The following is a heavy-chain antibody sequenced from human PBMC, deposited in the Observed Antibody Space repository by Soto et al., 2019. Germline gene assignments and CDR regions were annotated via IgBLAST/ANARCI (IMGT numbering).Heavy chain of an antibody. J-gene: IGHJ4*02. D-gene: IGHD6-19*01. CDR2: XYXGXKXXX. CDR3: ARGSYYSGWV. CDR1: VDRVSRTSTA. Sequence: SQTLSITCAISVDRVSRTSTAWSWIRKSPWGGXEWXGXXYXGXKXXXXXXVSVKSRITINPDTAKNHFTLQLKSVNPEDTAVYYGARGSYYSGWVWGQGTLVTVS. V-gene: IGHV6-1*01.